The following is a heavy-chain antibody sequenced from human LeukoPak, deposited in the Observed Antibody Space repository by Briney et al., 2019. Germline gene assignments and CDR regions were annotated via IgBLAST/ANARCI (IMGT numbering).Heavy chain of an antibody. D-gene: IGHD3-22*01. Sequence: PGGSLRLSCAASVFTFSSCAMHWVRQAPGKGLEWVAVISYDGGNKYYADSVKGRFTISRDNSKNTLYLQMNSLRAEDTAVYYCARDRYYYDSSGYGAAVGAFDIWGQGTMVTVSS. CDR1: VFTFSSCA. CDR2: ISYDGGNK. V-gene: IGHV3-30*04. CDR3: ARDRYYYDSSGYGAAVGAFDI. J-gene: IGHJ3*02.